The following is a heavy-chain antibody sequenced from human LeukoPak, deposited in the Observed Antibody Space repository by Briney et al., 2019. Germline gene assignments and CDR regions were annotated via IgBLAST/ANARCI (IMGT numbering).Heavy chain of an antibody. D-gene: IGHD6-19*01. CDR2: ISAYNGNT. J-gene: IGHJ4*02. V-gene: IGHV1-18*03. CDR1: GYTFTNYG. CDR3: ARDSFYSSGWVAGGFDY. Sequence: GASVKVSCKASGYTFTNYGVTWVRQAPGQGLEWMGWISAYNGNTKHAQKVQGRVTITRDTSASTAYMELSSLRSEDMAVYYCARDSFYSSGWVAGGFDYWGQGTLVTVSS.